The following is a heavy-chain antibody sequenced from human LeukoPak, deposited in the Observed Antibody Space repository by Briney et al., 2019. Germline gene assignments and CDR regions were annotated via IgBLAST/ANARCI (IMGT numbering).Heavy chain of an antibody. J-gene: IGHJ4*02. CDR1: GFTFSSYA. CDR2: ISGGGGTT. V-gene: IGHV3-23*01. Sequence: GGSLRRYCAASGFTFSSYAMSWVRQAPGKGLEWGLAISGGGGTTYYADSVKGRFTISRDNSKNTLYLQMNSLRAEDTAVYYCAKGPFLEWSGPLYFDYWGQGTLVTVSS. D-gene: IGHD3-3*01. CDR3: AKGPFLEWSGPLYFDY.